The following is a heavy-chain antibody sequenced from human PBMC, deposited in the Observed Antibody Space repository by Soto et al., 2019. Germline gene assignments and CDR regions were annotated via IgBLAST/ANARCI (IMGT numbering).Heavy chain of an antibody. CDR3: ARIFPHYDFWSGYFDY. J-gene: IGHJ4*02. Sequence: GVSLRLSCAASGFTFSSYAMSWVRQAPGKGLEWVSAISGSGGSTYYADSVKGRFTISRDNSKNTLYLQMNSLRAEDTAVYYCARIFPHYDFWSGYFDYWGQGTLVTVSS. CDR1: GFTFSSYA. V-gene: IGHV3-23*01. D-gene: IGHD3-3*01. CDR2: ISGSGGST.